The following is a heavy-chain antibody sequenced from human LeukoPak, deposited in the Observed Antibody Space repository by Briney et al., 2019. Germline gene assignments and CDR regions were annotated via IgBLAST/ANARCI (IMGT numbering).Heavy chain of an antibody. V-gene: IGHV3-23*01. CDR2: ISGSGGST. CDR1: GFTFSSYA. CDR3: AKETAQSVPDYYGMDV. Sequence: GGSLRLSCAASGFTFSSYAMSWVRQAPGKGLEWVSAISGSGGSTYYADSVKGRFTISRDNSKNTLYLQMNSLRAEDTAVYYYAKETAQSVPDYYGMDVWGQGTTVTVSS. J-gene: IGHJ6*02.